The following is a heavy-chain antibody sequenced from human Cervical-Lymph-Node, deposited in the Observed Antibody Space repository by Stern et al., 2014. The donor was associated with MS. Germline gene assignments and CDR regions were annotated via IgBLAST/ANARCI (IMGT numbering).Heavy chain of an antibody. Sequence: EVQLEESGGDLVQPGGSLRLSCAASGFTFSGHGMSWVRQAPGKGLEWVSGYGGSDSAGGERSTYHADSVKGRFTISRDNSKNMLHLQMNSLRDEDTAVYYCVKEDYGVFDRWGQGTLVIVSP. CDR1: GFTFSGHG. D-gene: IGHD4-17*01. V-gene: IGHV3-23*04. J-gene: IGHJ5*02. CDR3: VKEDYGVFDR. CDR2: YGGSDSAGGERST.